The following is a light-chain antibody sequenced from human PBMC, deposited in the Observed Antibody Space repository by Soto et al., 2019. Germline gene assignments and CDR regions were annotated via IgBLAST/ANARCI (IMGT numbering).Light chain of an antibody. J-gene: IGKJ1*01. CDR1: QSVSSSY. CDR2: GAS. CDR3: LQSDSSPWT. V-gene: IGKV3-20*01. Sequence: EIVLTQSPGPLSLSPGERATLSCRASQSVSSSYLAWFQQKRGQTPRLLIYGASSRATGVPDRFSGSGSGTDFTLAISRLETEDVAVYYCLQSDSSPWTFGQGTKVELK.